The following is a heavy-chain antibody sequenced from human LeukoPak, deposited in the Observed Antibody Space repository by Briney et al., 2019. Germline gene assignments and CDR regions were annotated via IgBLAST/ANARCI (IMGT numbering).Heavy chain of an antibody. CDR2: INHSGST. CDR3: ARQGQWLVAGGVYYYYYYMDV. V-gene: IGHV4-34*01. CDR1: GGSFSGYY. D-gene: IGHD6-19*01. J-gene: IGHJ6*03. Sequence: PSETLSLTCAVYGGSFSGYYWSWIRQPPGKGLEWIGEINHSGSTNYNPSLKSRVTISVDTSKNQFSLQLSSVTAADTAVYYCARQGQWLVAGGVYYYYYYMDVWGKGTTVTISS.